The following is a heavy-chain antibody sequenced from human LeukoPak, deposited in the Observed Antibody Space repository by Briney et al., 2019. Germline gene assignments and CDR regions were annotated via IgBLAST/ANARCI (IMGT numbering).Heavy chain of an antibody. V-gene: IGHV4-34*01. Sequence: SETLSLTCAVYGGSFSGYYWSWIRQPPGKGLEWIGEINHSGSTNYNPSLKSRVTISVDTSKNQFSLKLSSVTAADTAVYYCARAAGGKPYYFDYWGQGTLVTVSS. CDR1: GGSFSGYY. CDR3: ARAAGGKPYYFDY. CDR2: INHSGST. D-gene: IGHD2-15*01. J-gene: IGHJ4*02.